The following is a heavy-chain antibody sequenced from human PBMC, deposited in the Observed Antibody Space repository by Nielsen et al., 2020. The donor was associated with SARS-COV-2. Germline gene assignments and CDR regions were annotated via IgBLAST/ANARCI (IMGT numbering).Heavy chain of an antibody. CDR3: ARDWSRAFDV. V-gene: IGHV3-7*01. Sequence: GESLKISCAASGFTFSSLWMSWVRQVPGKGLEWVADIKPDGSEKVSVDSVKGRFTISRDNAKNSMSLQMNSLRVEDTAVYYCARDWSRAFDVWGQGTMVTVSS. CDR1: GFTFSSLW. J-gene: IGHJ3*01. CDR2: IKPDGSEK.